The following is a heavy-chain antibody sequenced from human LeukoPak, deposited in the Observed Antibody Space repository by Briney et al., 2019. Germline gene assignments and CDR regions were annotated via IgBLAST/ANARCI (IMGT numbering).Heavy chain of an antibody. V-gene: IGHV1-69*04. CDR1: GGTFGNYA. J-gene: IGHJ4*02. CDR3: ARGAREGSVMVPFDY. CDR2: IIPILGIA. Sequence: SVKVSCKASGGTFGNYAISWVRQAPGQGLEWMGRIIPILGIANYAQKFQGRVTITADKSTSTAYMDLSSLRSEDTAVYYCARGAREGSVMVPFDYWGQGTLVTVSS. D-gene: IGHD5-18*01.